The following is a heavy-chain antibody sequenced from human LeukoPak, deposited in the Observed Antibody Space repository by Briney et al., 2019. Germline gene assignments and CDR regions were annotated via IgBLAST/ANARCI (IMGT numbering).Heavy chain of an antibody. Sequence: SETLSLTCTVSGGSISSGGYYWSCIRQHPGKGLEWVGYIYYSGSTYYNPSLKSRVTISVDTSKNQFSLKLSSVTAADTAVYSCARWGYYCDSSGYYYVLYYWGQGTLVTVSS. CDR2: IYYSGST. CDR3: ARWGYYCDSSGYYYVLYY. J-gene: IGHJ4*02. D-gene: IGHD3-22*01. V-gene: IGHV4-31*03. CDR1: GGSISSGGYY.